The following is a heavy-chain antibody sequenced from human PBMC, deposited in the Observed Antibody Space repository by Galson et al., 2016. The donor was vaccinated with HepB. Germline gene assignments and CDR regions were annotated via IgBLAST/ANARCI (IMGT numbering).Heavy chain of an antibody. CDR1: GYSFTNYW. CDR3: ARIHLWSDADFDY. D-gene: IGHD5-18*01. Sequence: QSGAEVKKPGESLKISCKGSGYSFTNYWIGWVRQMPGKGLEWMGIIYPGDSDIRYSPSFQGQVTISADKSISTAYLQWSRLKASDTAMYYCARIHLWSDADFDYWGQGTLVTVSS. J-gene: IGHJ4*02. V-gene: IGHV5-51*01. CDR2: IYPGDSDI.